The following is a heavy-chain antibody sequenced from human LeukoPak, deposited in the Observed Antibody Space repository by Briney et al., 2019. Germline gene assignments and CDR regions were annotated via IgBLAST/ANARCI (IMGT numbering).Heavy chain of an antibody. D-gene: IGHD1-14*01. CDR1: GFTLDDYA. V-gene: IGHV3-43D*03. J-gene: IGHJ6*03. CDR3: AKARVRYYYYMDV. CDR2: ISWDGGST. Sequence: GGSLSLSCAASGFTLDDYAMHWVRQAPGKGLEWVSLISWDGGSTYYADSVKGRFTISRDNSKNSLYLQMNSLRAEDTALYSCAKARVRYYYYMDVWGKGTTVTVSS.